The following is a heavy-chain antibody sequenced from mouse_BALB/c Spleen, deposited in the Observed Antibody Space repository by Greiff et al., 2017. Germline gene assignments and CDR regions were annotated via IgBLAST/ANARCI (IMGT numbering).Heavy chain of an antibody. V-gene: IGHV1S56*01. CDR3: ARCGGYGSSYDAMDY. Sequence: VQLQQSGPELVKPGASVRISCKASGYTFTSYYIHWVKQRPGQGLEWIGWIYPGNVNTKYNEKFKGKATLTADKSSSTAYMQLSSLTSEDSAVYFCARCGGYGSSYDAMDYWGQGTSVTVSS. CDR1: GYTFTSYY. D-gene: IGHD1-1*01. CDR2: IYPGNVNT. J-gene: IGHJ4*01.